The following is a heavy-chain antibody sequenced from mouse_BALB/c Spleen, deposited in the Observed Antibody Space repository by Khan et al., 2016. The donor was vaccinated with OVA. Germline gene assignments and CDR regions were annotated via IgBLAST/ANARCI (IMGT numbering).Heavy chain of an antibody. CDR3: ARALPYYRYDGYAIDY. D-gene: IGHD2-14*01. CDR2: IWAGGSK. J-gene: IGHJ4*01. Sequence: QVQLKESGPGLVAPSQSLSITCTVSGFSLTSYGVHWVRQPPGKGLEWVGVIWAGGSKNYKSDLMSRLSISKDNSKSQVFLKMHSLQTDDTAMYYCARALPYYRYDGYAIDYWGQGISVTVSS. V-gene: IGHV2-9*02. CDR1: GFSLTSYG.